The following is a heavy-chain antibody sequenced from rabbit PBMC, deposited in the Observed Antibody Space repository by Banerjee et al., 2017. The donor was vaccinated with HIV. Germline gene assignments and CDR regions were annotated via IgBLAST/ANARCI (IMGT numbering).Heavy chain of an antibody. V-gene: IGHV1S45*01. CDR1: GFSFSNKYV. CDR3: ARDLAGVIGWKFNL. Sequence: QEQLEESGGDLVKPEGSLTLTCTASGFSFSNKYVMCWVRQAPGKGLEWIACINTSSGNTVYATWAKGRFTISKTSWTTVTLQMTSLTAADTASYFCARDLAGVIGWKFNLWGPGTLVTVS. J-gene: IGHJ4*01. CDR2: INTSSGNT. D-gene: IGHD4-1*01.